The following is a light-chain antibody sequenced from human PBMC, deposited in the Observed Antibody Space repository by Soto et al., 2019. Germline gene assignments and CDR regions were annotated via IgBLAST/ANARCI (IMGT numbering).Light chain of an antibody. CDR3: QQSYSTPRT. Sequence: DIQMTQSPSSLSASLGDRATITCRASQTISTYLNWYQQRPGKAPKLLIYDASRLQNAVPSRFSGSGSGTDFTLTITSLQPEDFATYYCQQSYSTPRTFGGGTKVESK. CDR1: QTISTY. CDR2: DAS. V-gene: IGKV1-39*01. J-gene: IGKJ4*01.